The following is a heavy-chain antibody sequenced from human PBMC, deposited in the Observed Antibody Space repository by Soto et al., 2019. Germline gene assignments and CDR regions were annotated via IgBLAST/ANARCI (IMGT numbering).Heavy chain of an antibody. CDR3: ARGGIAAAGLPPWFDP. CDR2: IIPIFGTA. V-gene: IGHV1-69*13. CDR1: GGTFSSYA. Sequence: ASVKVSCKASGGTFSSYAISWVRQAPGQGLEWMGGIIPIFGTANYAQKFQGRVTITADEYTSTAYMELSSLRSEDTAVYYCARGGIAAAGLPPWFDPWGQRTLGSVSS. J-gene: IGHJ5*02. D-gene: IGHD6-13*01.